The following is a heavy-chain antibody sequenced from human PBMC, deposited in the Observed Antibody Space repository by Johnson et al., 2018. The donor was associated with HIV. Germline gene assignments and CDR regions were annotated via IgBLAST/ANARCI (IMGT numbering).Heavy chain of an antibody. Sequence: VQLVESGGGVVQPGGSLRLSCAASEFIFSSNYMSWVRQAPGKGLEWVSVIYSGGSTYYADSVKGRFTISRDNSKNTLYLQMNSLRAEDTAVYYCASKSLGIRAFDIWGQGTMVTVSS. CDR1: EFIFSSNY. V-gene: IGHV3-66*01. CDR2: IYSGGST. D-gene: IGHD7-27*01. J-gene: IGHJ3*02. CDR3: ASKSLGIRAFDI.